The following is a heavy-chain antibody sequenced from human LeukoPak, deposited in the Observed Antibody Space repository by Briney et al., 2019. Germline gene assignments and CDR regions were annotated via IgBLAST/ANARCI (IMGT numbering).Heavy chain of an antibody. V-gene: IGHV1-18*01. D-gene: IGHD6-19*01. CDR1: GYTLTSYG. J-gene: IGHJ4*02. Sequence: ASVKVSCKASGYTLTSYGISWVRRAPGQGLEWMGWISTYNDNTNYAQKLQGRVTMTTDTSTSTAYMELRSLRSDDTAVYYCARGEGGAVAYYFDYWGQGTLVTVSS. CDR2: ISTYNDNT. CDR3: ARGEGGAVAYYFDY.